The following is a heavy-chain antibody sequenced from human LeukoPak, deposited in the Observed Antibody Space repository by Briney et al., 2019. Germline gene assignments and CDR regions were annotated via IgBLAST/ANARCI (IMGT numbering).Heavy chain of an antibody. CDR3: AGSSSWYEYYYYGMDV. CDR1: GFTFSSYS. J-gene: IGHJ6*02. CDR2: ISSSSSTI. Sequence: PGGSLRLSCAASGFTFSSYSMNWVRQAPGKGLEWVSYISSSSSTIYYADSVKGRFTISRDNAKNSLYLQMNSLRAEDTAVYYCAGSSSWYEYYYYGMDVWGQGTTVTVSS. D-gene: IGHD6-13*01. V-gene: IGHV3-48*01.